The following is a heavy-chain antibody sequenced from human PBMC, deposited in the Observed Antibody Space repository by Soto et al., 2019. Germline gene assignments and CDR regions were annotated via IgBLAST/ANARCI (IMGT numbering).Heavy chain of an antibody. CDR2: IYASVTT. J-gene: IGHJ4*02. CDR1: EFSVSSNY. D-gene: IGHD2-2*01. Sequence: EVQLVESGGGLVQPGESLRLSCAASEFSVSSNYMSWVRQAPGKGLEWVSVIYASVTTYYADSVRGRFTISRDSSKTTLYLQMNSLRAEDTAVYYCARNPYCFTSGCYYTDYWGQGTLVTVSS. V-gene: IGHV3-66*01. CDR3: ARNPYCFTSGCYYTDY.